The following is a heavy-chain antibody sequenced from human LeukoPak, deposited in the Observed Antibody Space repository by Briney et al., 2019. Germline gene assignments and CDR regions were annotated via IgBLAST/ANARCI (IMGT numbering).Heavy chain of an antibody. CDR1: GFSFQYYW. V-gene: IGHV3-7*01. Sequence: GGSLRLSCAASGFSFQYYWMAWVRLAPGMGLEWVAHIKEDGTQKFYVDSVRGRFTISKDDARNALYLQMNSLRDEDTAIYYCVRGGWELDYWGQGTLVIVSS. CDR3: VRGGWELDY. CDR2: IKEDGTQK. D-gene: IGHD4-23*01. J-gene: IGHJ4*02.